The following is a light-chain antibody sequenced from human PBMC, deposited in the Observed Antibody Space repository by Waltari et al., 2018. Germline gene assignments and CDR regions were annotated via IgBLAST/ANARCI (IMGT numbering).Light chain of an antibody. V-gene: IGKV4-1*01. CDR3: QQYRITPLT. Sequence: DIVMTQSPDSLAVSLGERATIHCKSSQSVLFSSNNKNYLAWYQQKPGQPPKLLIYWASSREARVPDRFSGSGSGTDFTLTISSLEAEDVAVYYCQQYRITPLTFGQGTRLEIK. CDR1: QSVLFSSNNKNY. J-gene: IGKJ5*01. CDR2: WAS.